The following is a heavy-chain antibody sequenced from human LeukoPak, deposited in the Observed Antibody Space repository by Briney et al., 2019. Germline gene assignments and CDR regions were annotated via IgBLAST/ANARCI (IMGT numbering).Heavy chain of an antibody. V-gene: IGHV1-2*02. CDR1: GYTFTGYY. CDR3: ARVRSGGSCYSCWFDP. CDR2: INPNSGGT. J-gene: IGHJ5*02. Sequence: ASVKVSCKASGYTFTGYYMHWERQAPGQGLEWMGWINPNSGGTNYAQKFQGRVTMTRDTSISTAYMELSRLRSDDTAVYYCARVRSGGSCYSCWFDPWGQGTLVTVSS. D-gene: IGHD2-15*01.